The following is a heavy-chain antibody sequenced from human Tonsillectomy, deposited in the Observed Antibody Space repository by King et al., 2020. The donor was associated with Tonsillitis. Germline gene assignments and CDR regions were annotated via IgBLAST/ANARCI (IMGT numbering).Heavy chain of an antibody. D-gene: IGHD2-8*01. Sequence: VQLVESGGGLVQPGGSLRLSCAASGFTFNIYWMSWVRQAPAKGLGGVANIHQDGSEKYYVDSVKGRFTISRDNAKKSVYLQMNSLRAEDTAVYYCVGVNGYCTNVVCYYYYTDVWGKGTTVTVSS. J-gene: IGHJ6*03. V-gene: IGHV3-7*03. CDR3: VGVNGYCTNVVCYYYYTDV. CDR1: GFTFNIYW. CDR2: IHQDGSEK.